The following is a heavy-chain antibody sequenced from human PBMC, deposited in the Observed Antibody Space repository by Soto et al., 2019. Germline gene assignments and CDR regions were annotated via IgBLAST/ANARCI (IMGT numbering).Heavy chain of an antibody. CDR3: IGPLWPGFDIGV. D-gene: IGHD2-21*01. CDR1: GYTFTTYW. J-gene: IGHJ6*02. V-gene: IGHV5-51*01. Sequence: PGESLKISCMDSGYTFTTYWIGWVRQMPGKGLEWMGIIYPGDSDVRYNPSFQGQVTISADKSIRAAYLQWNRLKASDTAMYYCIGPLWPGFDIGVWGQGTTVTVYS. CDR2: IYPGDSDV.